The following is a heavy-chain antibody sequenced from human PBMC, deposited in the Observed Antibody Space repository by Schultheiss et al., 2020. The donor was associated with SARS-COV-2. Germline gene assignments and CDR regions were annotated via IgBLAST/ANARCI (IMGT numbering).Heavy chain of an antibody. V-gene: IGHV4-38-2*01. CDR3: ARAVYSGYDSVFYYYYYYMDV. CDR2: INQSVGT. J-gene: IGHJ6*03. D-gene: IGHD5-12*01. CDR1: GYSISNGYY. Sequence: SQTLSLTCGVSGYSISNGYYWGWIRQPPGKGLEWIGEINQSVGTSYNPSLKSRVTISVDTSKNQFSLKLSSVTAADTAVYYCARAVYSGYDSVFYYYYYYMDVWGKGTTVTVSS.